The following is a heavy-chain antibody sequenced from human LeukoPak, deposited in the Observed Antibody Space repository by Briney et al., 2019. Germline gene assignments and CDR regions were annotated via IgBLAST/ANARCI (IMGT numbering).Heavy chain of an antibody. Sequence: SETLSLTCAVYGGSFSGYYWSWIRQPPGKGLEWIGEINHSGSTNYNPSLKSRVTISVDTSKNQFSLKLSSVTAADTAVYYCARFSGDSRIFDYWVQGTLVTVSS. CDR3: ARFSGDSRIFDY. V-gene: IGHV4-34*01. J-gene: IGHJ4*02. CDR1: GGSFSGYY. D-gene: IGHD6-13*01. CDR2: INHSGST.